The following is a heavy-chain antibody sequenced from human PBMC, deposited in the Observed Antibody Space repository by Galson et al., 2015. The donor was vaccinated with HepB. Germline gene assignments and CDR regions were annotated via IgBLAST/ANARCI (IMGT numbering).Heavy chain of an antibody. CDR1: GFTFSSYS. V-gene: IGHV3-48*02. Sequence: SLRLSCAASGFTFSSYSMNWVRQAPGKGLEWVSYIGSSSSTRYYADSVKGRFTISRDNAKNSLYLQMNSLRDEDTAVYYCARALTLYSSSSYGMDVWGQGTSVTVSS. CDR2: IGSSSSTR. J-gene: IGHJ6*02. CDR3: ARALTLYSSSSYGMDV. D-gene: IGHD6-13*01.